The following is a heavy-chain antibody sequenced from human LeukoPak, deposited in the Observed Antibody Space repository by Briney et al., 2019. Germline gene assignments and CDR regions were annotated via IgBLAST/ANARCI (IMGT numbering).Heavy chain of an antibody. V-gene: IGHV3-30*03. CDR3: ARVHGYCSSTSCYRGAFDI. J-gene: IGHJ3*02. CDR2: ISYDGSNK. CDR1: GFTFSSYG. Sequence: PGGSLRLSCAASGFTFSSYGMHWVRQAPGKGLEWVAVISYDGSNKYYADSVKGRFTISRDNSKNTLYLQMNSLRAEDTAVYYCARVHGYCSSTSCYRGAFDIWGQGTMVTVSS. D-gene: IGHD2-2*01.